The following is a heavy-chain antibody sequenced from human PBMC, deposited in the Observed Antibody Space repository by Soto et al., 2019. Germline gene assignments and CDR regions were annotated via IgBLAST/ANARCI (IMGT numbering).Heavy chain of an antibody. J-gene: IGHJ4*02. D-gene: IGHD3-22*01. CDR3: AKERTSSGYFDY. CDR1: GFSFRGYA. V-gene: IGHV3-23*01. Sequence: GGSLRLSCAASGFSFRGYAMSWVRQAPGKGLEWVSAISDSGGRTYYADSVKGRFTISRDNSKNTLYLQMNSQRAEDTAVYYCAKERTSSGYFDYWGQGTLVTVSS. CDR2: ISDSGGRT.